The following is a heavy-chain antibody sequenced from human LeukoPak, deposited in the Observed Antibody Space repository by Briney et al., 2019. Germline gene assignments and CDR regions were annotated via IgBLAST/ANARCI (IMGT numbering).Heavy chain of an antibody. CDR1: GFTFSNYG. CDR3: ARVSRGRHFLDY. V-gene: IGHV3-48*04. Sequence: GGSLRLSCAASGFTFSNYGMHWVRQAPGKGLEWVSYISNSGSTIYYADSVKGRFTISRDNAKNSLYLQMNSLRAEDTAVYYCARVSRGRHFLDYWGQGTLVSVCS. D-gene: IGHD3-16*01. J-gene: IGHJ4*02. CDR2: ISNSGSTI.